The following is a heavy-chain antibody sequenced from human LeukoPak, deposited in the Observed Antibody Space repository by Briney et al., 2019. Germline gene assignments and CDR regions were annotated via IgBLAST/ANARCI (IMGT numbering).Heavy chain of an antibody. Sequence: GGSLRLSCAASGFTFSNYEMHWVRQAPGKGLEWVSDISGSGGSTYYADSVKGRFTISRDNSKNTLYLQMNSLRAEDTAVYYCAKRIQSAMATGYWGQGTLVTVSS. CDR3: AKRIQSAMATGY. CDR1: GFTFSNYE. CDR2: ISGSGGST. D-gene: IGHD5-18*01. V-gene: IGHV3-23*01. J-gene: IGHJ4*02.